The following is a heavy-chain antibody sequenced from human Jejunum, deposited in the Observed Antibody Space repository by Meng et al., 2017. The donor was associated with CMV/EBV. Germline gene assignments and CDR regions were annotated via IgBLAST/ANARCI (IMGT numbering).Heavy chain of an antibody. V-gene: IGHV3-15*01. Sequence: AWMSWGRQAPGKGLEWIGRIKSKVAGETTDYAAPVKDRFTISRDDSRNTVYLQMNSLNTEDTALYYCAKDWALKYDGSGYYHLAHWGRGALVTVSS. J-gene: IGHJ1*01. CDR1: AW. CDR2: IKSKVAGETT. CDR3: AKDWALKYDGSGYYHLAH. D-gene: IGHD3-22*01.